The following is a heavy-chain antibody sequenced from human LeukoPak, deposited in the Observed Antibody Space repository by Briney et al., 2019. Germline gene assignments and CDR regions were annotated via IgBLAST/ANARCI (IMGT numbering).Heavy chain of an antibody. J-gene: IGHJ3*02. CDR1: GGSISSYY. V-gene: IGHV4-4*07. CDR2: IYTSGST. D-gene: IGHD3-10*01. Sequence: SETLSLTCTVSGGSISSYYWSWIRQPAGKGLEWIGRIYTSGSTNYNPSLKSRVTMSVDTSKNQFSLKLSSVTAAGTAVYYCARDRSLWFGEDAFDIWGQGTMVTVSS. CDR3: ARDRSLWFGEDAFDI.